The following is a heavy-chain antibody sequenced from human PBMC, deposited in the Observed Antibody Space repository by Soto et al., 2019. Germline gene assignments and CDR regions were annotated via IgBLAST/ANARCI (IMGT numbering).Heavy chain of an antibody. D-gene: IGHD2-21*02. CDR2: INAGNGNT. V-gene: IGHV1-3*05. CDR3: ARCIVVVTVLDY. CDR1: GYTFTSYA. J-gene: IGHJ4*02. Sequence: QIQLVQAGAEEKKPGASVKVSCKASGYTFTSYAMHWVPHAPGQRLEWMGWINAGNGNTNYSQKLQGRVTITRDTSARTAYMELCSLRSEDTAVYYFARCIVVVTVLDYWGQGTLVTVSS.